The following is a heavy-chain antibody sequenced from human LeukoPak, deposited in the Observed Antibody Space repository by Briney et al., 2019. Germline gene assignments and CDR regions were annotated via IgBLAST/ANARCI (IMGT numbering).Heavy chain of an antibody. CDR3: AREGGIAVAGMVG. CDR1: GGSISSYY. CDR2: IYYSGST. J-gene: IGHJ4*02. Sequence: SETLSLTCTVSGGSISSYYWSWIRQPPGKGLEWIGYIYYSGSTNYNPSLKSRVTISVDTSKNQFSLKLSSVTAADTAVYYCAREGGIAVAGMVGWGQGTLVTVSS. D-gene: IGHD6-19*01. V-gene: IGHV4-59*01.